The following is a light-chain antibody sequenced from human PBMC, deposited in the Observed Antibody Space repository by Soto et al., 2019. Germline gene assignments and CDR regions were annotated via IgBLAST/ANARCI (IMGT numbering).Light chain of an antibody. CDR3: SSYTPSATPFV. V-gene: IGLV2-14*03. J-gene: IGLJ1*01. CDR1: SNDVGGYNF. CDR2: DVS. Sequence: QSVLTQPASVSGSPGQSITISCTGTSNDVGGYNFVPWYQQHPGKAPKLIIYDVSNRPSGVSNRFSGSKSGNTASLTISGLQAEDEADYYCSSYTPSATPFVFGTGTKVT.